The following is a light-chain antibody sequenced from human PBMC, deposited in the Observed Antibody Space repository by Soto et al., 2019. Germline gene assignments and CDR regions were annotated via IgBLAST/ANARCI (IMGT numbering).Light chain of an antibody. V-gene: IGLV3-21*02. Sequence: SYELTQPPSVLVAPGQSARLTCGRNDVGRNRVHWYLQKPGQAPVLVVYANDDRPSGIPERFSGSKSGNTATLTISGVEVGDEADYHCQVCDSSSDHPVLFGGGTKLTVI. CDR1: DVGRNR. J-gene: IGLJ2*01. CDR3: QVCDSSSDHPVL. CDR2: AND.